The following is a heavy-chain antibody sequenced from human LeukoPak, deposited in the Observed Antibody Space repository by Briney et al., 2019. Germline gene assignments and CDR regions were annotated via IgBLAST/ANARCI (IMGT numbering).Heavy chain of an antibody. CDR3: AKEKGDYDAFDI. D-gene: IGHD4-17*01. J-gene: IGHJ3*02. Sequence: PGGSLRLSCSASGFTLSNYGMHWVRQAPGKGLEWVAVISYDGSNQYYADSVKGRFTISRDNSKNTLYLQMTSLRADDTAVYYCAKEKGDYDAFDIWGQGTMVTVSS. CDR1: GFTLSNYG. V-gene: IGHV3-30*18. CDR2: ISYDGSNQ.